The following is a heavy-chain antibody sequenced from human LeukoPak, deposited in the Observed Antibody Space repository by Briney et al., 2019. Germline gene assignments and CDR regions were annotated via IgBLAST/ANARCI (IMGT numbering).Heavy chain of an antibody. J-gene: IGHJ4*02. V-gene: IGHV3-48*01. Sequence: GGSLRLSCAASGFTFSSYTMNWVRQPPGKGLEWVSNIGTSSTTIYYADSVKGRFTISRDNAKNSLYLQMNSLRADDTAVYYCAKDRGVAVAARPYGYWGQGTLVTVSS. CDR2: IGTSSTTI. D-gene: IGHD6-6*01. CDR1: GFTFSSYT. CDR3: AKDRGVAVAARPYGY.